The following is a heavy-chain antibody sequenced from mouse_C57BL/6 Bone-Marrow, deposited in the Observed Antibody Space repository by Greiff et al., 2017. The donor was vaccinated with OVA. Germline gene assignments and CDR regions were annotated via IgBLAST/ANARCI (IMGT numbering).Heavy chain of an antibody. J-gene: IGHJ2*01. V-gene: IGHV1-66*01. CDR2: IYPGSGNT. CDR3: ARYSNYDDY. Sequence: VQVVESGPELVKPGASVKISCKASGYSFTSYYIHWVKQRPGQGLEWIGWIYPGSGNTKYNEKFKGKATLTADTSSSTAYMQLSSLTSEDSAVYYCARYSNYDDYWGQGTTLTVSS. CDR1: GYSFTSYY.